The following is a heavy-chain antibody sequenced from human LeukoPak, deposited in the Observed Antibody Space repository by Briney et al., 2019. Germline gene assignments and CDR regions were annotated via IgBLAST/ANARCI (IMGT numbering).Heavy chain of an antibody. CDR2: IRQDASEI. V-gene: IGHV3-7*01. Sequence: GGSLRLSCAASGFSFSSYWMNWYRQAPGKGLEWVGNIRQDASEINYVDSVRGRFTISRDNARSSLHLQMNSLRVEDTAVYYCATDRDNSDWQKRFDSWGQGTLSPSPQ. D-gene: IGHD2-21*02. CDR3: ATDRDNSDWQKRFDS. CDR1: GFSFSSYW. J-gene: IGHJ4*02.